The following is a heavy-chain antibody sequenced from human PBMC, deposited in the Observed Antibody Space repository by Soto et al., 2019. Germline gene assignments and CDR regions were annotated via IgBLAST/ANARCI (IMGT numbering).Heavy chain of an antibody. D-gene: IGHD1-7*01. V-gene: IGHV4-30-4*01. CDR1: GGSISSGDYY. CDR2: IYYSGST. Sequence: SETLSLTCTVSGGSISSGDYYWSWIRQPPGKGLEWIGYIYYSGSTYYNPSLKSRVTISVDTSKNQFSLKLSSVTAADTAVYYCARGNEVITGTTAHDYWGQGTLVTVSS. J-gene: IGHJ4*02. CDR3: ARGNEVITGTTAHDY.